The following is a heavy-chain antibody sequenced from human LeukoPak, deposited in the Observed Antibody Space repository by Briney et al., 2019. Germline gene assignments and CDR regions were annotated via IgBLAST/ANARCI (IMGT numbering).Heavy chain of an antibody. CDR3: ARAGNHCGGDCYPSNWFDP. J-gene: IGHJ5*02. CDR1: GYTFTSYG. CDR2: ISAYNGNT. V-gene: IGHV1-18*01. Sequence: ASVKVSCKASGYTFTSYGISWVRQAPGQGLEWMGWISAYNGNTNYAQKLQGRVTMTTDTSTSTAYMELSSLRSEDTAVYYCARAGNHCGGDCYPSNWFDPWGQGTLVTVSS. D-gene: IGHD2-21*02.